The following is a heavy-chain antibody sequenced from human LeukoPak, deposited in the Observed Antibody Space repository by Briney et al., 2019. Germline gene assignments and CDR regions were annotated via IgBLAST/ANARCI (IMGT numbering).Heavy chain of an antibody. CDR3: AKQSLRSPNY. D-gene: IGHD3-16*01. Sequence: PSETLSLTCAVSGYSNSSGYYWGWIRQPPGKGLEWIGNIYHSGSTYYNPSLKSRVTISVDTSKNQFSLKLSSVTAADTAVYYCAKQSLRSPNYWGQGTLVTVSS. CDR2: IYHSGST. V-gene: IGHV4-38-2*01. CDR1: GYSNSSGYY. J-gene: IGHJ4*02.